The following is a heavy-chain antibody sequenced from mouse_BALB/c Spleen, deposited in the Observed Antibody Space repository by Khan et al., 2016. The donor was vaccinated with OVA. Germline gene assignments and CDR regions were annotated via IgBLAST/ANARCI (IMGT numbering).Heavy chain of an antibody. CDR1: GFSLTGYG. CDR2: IWGDGST. D-gene: IGHD2-2*01. J-gene: IGHJ3*01. CDR3: AKGDYGYAWFAY. V-gene: IGHV2-3*01. Sequence: QVQLKESGPGLVAPSQSLSITCTVSGFSLTGYGVNWVRQPPGKGLEWLGVIWGDGSTNYHSVLKSRLSIRQDNSKSQVCLKLNSLQNDDTATYYCAKGDYGYAWFAYWGQGALVTVSA.